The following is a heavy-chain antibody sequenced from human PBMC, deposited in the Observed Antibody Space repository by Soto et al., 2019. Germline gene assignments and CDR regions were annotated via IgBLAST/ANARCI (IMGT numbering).Heavy chain of an antibody. CDR1: GADINTYS. CDR3: ARDREAGYNFYYGMDV. V-gene: IGHV4-4*07. Sequence: SETLSLTCSVSGADINTYSWTWIRQPAGKGPEWIGRIYTSASINYNPSLKGRVTLSADTSTNQVSLRLASVTAADTAIYYCARDREAGYNFYYGMDVWGQGTTVTVSS. CDR2: IYTSASI. D-gene: IGHD6-19*01. J-gene: IGHJ6*02.